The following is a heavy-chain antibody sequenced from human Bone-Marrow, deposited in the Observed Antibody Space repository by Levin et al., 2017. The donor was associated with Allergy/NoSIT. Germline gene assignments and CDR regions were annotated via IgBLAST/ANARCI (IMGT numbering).Heavy chain of an antibody. CDR2: ISYDGSNK. J-gene: IGHJ4*02. CDR3: AKDQVAWY. V-gene: IGHV3-30*18. CDR1: GFTFSSYG. Sequence: GESLKISCAASGFTFSSYGMHWVRQAPGKGLEWVAVISYDGSNKYYADSVKGRFTISRDNSKNTLYLQMNSLRAEDTAVYYCAKDQVAWYWGQGTLVTVSS. D-gene: IGHD5-12*01.